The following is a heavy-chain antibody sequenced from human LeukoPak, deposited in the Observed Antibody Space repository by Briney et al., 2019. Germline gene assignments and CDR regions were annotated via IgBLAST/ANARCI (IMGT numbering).Heavy chain of an antibody. CDR2: ISGSALST. D-gene: IGHD3-10*01. CDR3: AKGEGFGESPLDS. J-gene: IGHJ4*02. Sequence: PGGSLRLSCAASGFTFSSYAMSWVRQAPGKGLEWVSAISGSALSTYYADSVKGRFTISRDNSKNTVSLQMNSLRVADTAVYYCAKGEGFGESPLDSWGQGTLVTVSS. V-gene: IGHV3-23*01. CDR1: GFTFSSYA.